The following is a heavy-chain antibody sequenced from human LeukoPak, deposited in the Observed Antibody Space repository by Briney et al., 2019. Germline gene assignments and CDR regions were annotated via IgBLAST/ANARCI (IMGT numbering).Heavy chain of an antibody. CDR2: ISGSGGST. J-gene: IGHJ4*02. Sequence: GGSLRLSCAASGFTFSSYALSWVRQAPGKGLEWVSAISGSGGSTYYADSVKGRFTISRDNSRDTLYLQMNSLRAEDTAVYYCAKGYYDYVWGSYYFDYWGQGTLVTVSS. CDR1: GFTFSSYA. D-gene: IGHD3-16*01. CDR3: AKGYYDYVWGSYYFDY. V-gene: IGHV3-23*01.